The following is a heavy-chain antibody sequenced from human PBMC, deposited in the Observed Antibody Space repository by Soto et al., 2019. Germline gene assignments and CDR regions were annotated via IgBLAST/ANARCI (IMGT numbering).Heavy chain of an antibody. D-gene: IGHD6-13*01. V-gene: IGHV3-30-3*01. CDR3: ARGGYSSSWVVIDY. Sequence: QVQLVESGGGVVQPGRSLRLSCAASGFTFSSYAMHWVRQAPGKGLEWVAVISYDGSNKYYADSVKGRFTISRDNSKNTLYLQMNSLRAEDTAVYYCARGGYSSSWVVIDYWGQGTLVTVSS. J-gene: IGHJ4*02. CDR1: GFTFSSYA. CDR2: ISYDGSNK.